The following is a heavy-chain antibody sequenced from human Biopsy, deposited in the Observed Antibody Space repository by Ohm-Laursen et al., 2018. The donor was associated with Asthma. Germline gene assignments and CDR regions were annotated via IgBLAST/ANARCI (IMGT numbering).Heavy chain of an antibody. J-gene: IGHJ4*02. Sequence: SSVKVSCKPLGGTFNTYVIGWVPQDPGHGLEWNGGINFFFGTTAYPQKFQDRVTTTADDSTSKVYMALSSLRSEDTTVYYCARKAGSCISRTCYSLDFWGQGTLVTVSS. V-gene: IGHV1-69*01. D-gene: IGHD2-2*01. CDR3: ARKAGSCISRTCYSLDF. CDR1: GGTFNTYV. CDR2: INFFFGTT.